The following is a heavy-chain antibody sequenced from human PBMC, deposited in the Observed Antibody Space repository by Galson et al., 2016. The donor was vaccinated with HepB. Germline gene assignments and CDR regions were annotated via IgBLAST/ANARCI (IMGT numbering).Heavy chain of an antibody. CDR3: ATGTTGLTYNAFNV. J-gene: IGHJ3*01. CDR1: GFALSRQW. CDR2: IGQDGSGK. Sequence: SLRLSCAASGFALSRQWMSWVRQAPGKGLEWVANIGQDGSGKNYVGSVEGRLTISRDNAKESLYLQINSLRGEDTAMYYCATGTTGLTYNAFNVWGQGTMVTVFS. D-gene: IGHD1-1*01. V-gene: IGHV3-7*03.